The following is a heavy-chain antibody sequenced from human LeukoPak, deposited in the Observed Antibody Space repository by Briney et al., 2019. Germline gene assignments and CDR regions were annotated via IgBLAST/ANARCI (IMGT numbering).Heavy chain of an antibody. Sequence: PPETLSLTCAVSGYSISSGYYWGWIRQPPGKGLEWIGSIYHSGSTYYNPSLKSRVTISVDTSKNQFSLKLSSVTAADTAVYYCARHVYCSSTGCYYSEYFQHWGQGTLVTVSS. V-gene: IGHV4-38-2*01. CDR3: ARHVYCSSTGCYYSEYFQH. J-gene: IGHJ1*01. CDR1: GYSISSGYY. CDR2: IYHSGST. D-gene: IGHD2-2*01.